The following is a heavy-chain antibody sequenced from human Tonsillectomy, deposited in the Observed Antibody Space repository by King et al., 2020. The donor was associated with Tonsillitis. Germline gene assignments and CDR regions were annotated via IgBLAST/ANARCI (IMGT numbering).Heavy chain of an antibody. CDR3: ARDLRSDLYGMDV. CDR2: ISYDGSNK. Sequence: VQLVESGGGVVQPGRSLRLSCAASGFTFSSYAMHGVRQAPGKGLEWVAVISYDGSNKYYADSVKGRFTISRDNSKNTLYLQMNSLRAEDTAVYYCARDLRSDLYGMDVWGQGTTVTVSS. J-gene: IGHJ6*02. V-gene: IGHV3-30-3*01. D-gene: IGHD3-3*01. CDR1: GFTFSSYA.